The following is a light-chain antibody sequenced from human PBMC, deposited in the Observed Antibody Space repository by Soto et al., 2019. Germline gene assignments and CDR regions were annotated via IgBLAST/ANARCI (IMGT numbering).Light chain of an antibody. V-gene: IGKV1-39*01. CDR3: QQGHSMPFT. CDR1: QSITNS. Sequence: DIQMTQSPSSLSASVGDRVTITCRASQSITNSLNWYQHKQGKAPTLVVYSASSVQSGVPSMFSGSACGTEFTLPINSRQPEGFSTYFCQQGHSMPFTFGPGTKVDIK. CDR2: SAS. J-gene: IGKJ3*01.